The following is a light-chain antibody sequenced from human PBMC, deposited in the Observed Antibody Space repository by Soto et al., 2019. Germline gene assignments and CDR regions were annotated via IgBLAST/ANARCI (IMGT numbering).Light chain of an antibody. J-gene: IGKJ1*01. Sequence: EIVLTQSPATLSLSPGERATLSCRASQSVSSYLAWYQQKPGQAPRLLIYDASKRATGIPARFSGSGSGTDFTLTIRSLEPEDFAVYYCQQRSNWPPTWTFGQGTKVEIK. CDR1: QSVSSY. CDR2: DAS. V-gene: IGKV3-11*01. CDR3: QQRSNWPPTWT.